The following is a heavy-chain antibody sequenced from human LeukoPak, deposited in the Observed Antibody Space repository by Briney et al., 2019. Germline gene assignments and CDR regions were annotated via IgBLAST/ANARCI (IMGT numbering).Heavy chain of an antibody. CDR3: SRLTHSYYSDTSGYYPYYYMDV. Sequence: SETLSLTCTVSAGSISSSDYYWGWIPPSPGKGLEWIGRISYSGNTYYNPSLKSRVTISVDTSKNHFSLGLSSVSAADTAVYYCSRLTHSYYSDTSGYYPYYYMDVWGEGTTVAVSS. D-gene: IGHD3-22*01. CDR2: ISYSGNT. J-gene: IGHJ6*03. CDR1: AGSISSSDYY. V-gene: IGHV4-39*02.